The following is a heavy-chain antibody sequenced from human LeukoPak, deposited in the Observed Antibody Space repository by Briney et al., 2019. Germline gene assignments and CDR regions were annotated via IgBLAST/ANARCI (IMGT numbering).Heavy chain of an antibody. Sequence: KSSETLSLTCTVSGGSISSSSYYWGWIRQPPGKGLEWIGSIYYSGSTYYNPSLKSRVTISVDTSKNQFSLKLSSVTAADTAVYYCARMYYYDSSGYPFDYWGQGTLVTVSS. CDR1: GGSISSSSYY. CDR2: IYYSGST. V-gene: IGHV4-39*01. J-gene: IGHJ4*02. CDR3: ARMYYYDSSGYPFDY. D-gene: IGHD3-22*01.